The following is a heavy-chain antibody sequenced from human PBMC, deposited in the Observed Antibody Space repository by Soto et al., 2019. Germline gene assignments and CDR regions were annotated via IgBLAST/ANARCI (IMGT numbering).Heavy chain of an antibody. CDR3: AREGNLGRWLQPLDF. Sequence: PSETLSLTCAVSGGSISSGGYYWSWIRQHPGKGLEWIGYIYYSGSTYYNPSLKSRVTMSVDTSKNQFSLKLISVTAADTAKYFCAREGNLGRWLQPLDFWGQGTLVT. D-gene: IGHD5-12*01. CDR1: GGSISSGGYY. J-gene: IGHJ4*02. CDR2: IYYSGST. V-gene: IGHV4-31*11.